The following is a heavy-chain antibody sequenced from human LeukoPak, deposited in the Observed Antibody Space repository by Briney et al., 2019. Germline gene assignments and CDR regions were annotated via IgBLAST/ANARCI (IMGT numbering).Heavy chain of an antibody. CDR3: ARGAGSSSAGYYFDY. J-gene: IGHJ4*02. V-gene: IGHV1-46*01. Sequence: ASVKVSCKASGYTFTGYYMHWVRQAPGQGLEWMGIINPSGGSTSYAQKFQGRVTMTRDMSTSTVYMELSSLRSEDTAVYYCARGAGSSSAGYYFDYWGQGTLVTVSS. CDR2: INPSGGST. CDR1: GYTFTGYY. D-gene: IGHD6-6*01.